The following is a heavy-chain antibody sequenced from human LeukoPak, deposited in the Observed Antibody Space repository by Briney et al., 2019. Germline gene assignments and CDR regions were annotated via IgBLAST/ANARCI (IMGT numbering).Heavy chain of an antibody. Sequence: GGSLRPSCAASGFTYSSYTMRWARQAPGKGLEWVAGISNIGGNTEYADSVKDRFIISRDNSQNTLSLQMNNLRVDDTAIYYCAKAYVDSSFYGMDVWGQGTTVIVSS. CDR2: ISNIGGNT. D-gene: IGHD6-19*01. CDR3: AKAYVDSSFYGMDV. J-gene: IGHJ6*02. V-gene: IGHV3-23*01. CDR1: GFTYSSYT.